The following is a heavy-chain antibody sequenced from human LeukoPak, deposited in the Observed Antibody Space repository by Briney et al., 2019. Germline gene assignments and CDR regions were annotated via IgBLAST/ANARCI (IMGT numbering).Heavy chain of an antibody. Sequence: SETLSLTCTVSGGSTSNSYWNWIRQPPGKGLEWIGYIYYSGTTKYNPSLRSRVTISVDTSKNQFSLRLTSVTAADTAVYYCARGFDSKSTYFDYWGQGTLVTVSS. J-gene: IGHJ4*02. CDR1: GGSTSNSY. CDR2: IYYSGTT. CDR3: ARGFDSKSTYFDY. D-gene: IGHD5-12*01. V-gene: IGHV4-59*01.